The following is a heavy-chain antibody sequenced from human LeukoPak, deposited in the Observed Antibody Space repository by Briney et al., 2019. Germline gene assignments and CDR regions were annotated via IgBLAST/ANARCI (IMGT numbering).Heavy chain of an antibody. D-gene: IGHD2-15*01. CDR3: AKDQYCSGGSCYSDY. CDR2: ISGSGGST. Sequence: PGGSLRLSCAASGFTFSSYAMSWVRQAPGKGLEWVPAISGSGGSTYYADSVKGRFTISRDNSKNTLYLQMNSLRAEDTAVYYCAKDQYCSGGSCYSDYWGQGTLVTVSS. CDR1: GFTFSSYA. V-gene: IGHV3-23*01. J-gene: IGHJ4*02.